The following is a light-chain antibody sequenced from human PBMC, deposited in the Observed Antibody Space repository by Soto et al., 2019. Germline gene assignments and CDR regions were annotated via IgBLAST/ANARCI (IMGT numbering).Light chain of an antibody. Sequence: QSALTQPRSVSGSPGHSVTISCTGTSSDVGAYKYVSWYQRHPGKAPQLIIYDVDKRPSGVPDRFSASKSGNTASLTISGLQAEDEADYYCCSYAASDTYMIFGGGTQLTVL. V-gene: IGLV2-11*01. CDR2: DVD. CDR3: CSYAASDTYMI. J-gene: IGLJ2*01. CDR1: SSDVGAYKY.